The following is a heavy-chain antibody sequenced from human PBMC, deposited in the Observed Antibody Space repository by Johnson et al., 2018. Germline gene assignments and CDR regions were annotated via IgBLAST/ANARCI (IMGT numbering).Heavy chain of an antibody. CDR3: AKRAAAALLGYEYMDV. V-gene: IGHV3-30*18. D-gene: IGHD2-2*01. CDR1: GFTFISYG. CDR2: ISYAGSKE. Sequence: QVQLVESGGGVVQPGRSLRLSCAASGFTFISYGMHWVRQAPGKGLEWVALISYAGSKEYFAVSVKGRFTISRNNSKNTLYLQWNSLRGEETAVYYCAKRAAAALLGYEYMDVWGKGTTVTVSS. J-gene: IGHJ6*03.